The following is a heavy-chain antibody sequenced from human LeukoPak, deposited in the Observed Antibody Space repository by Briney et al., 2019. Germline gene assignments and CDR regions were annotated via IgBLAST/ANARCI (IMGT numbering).Heavy chain of an antibody. D-gene: IGHD3-22*01. V-gene: IGHV4-59*08. Sequence: SETLSLTCTVSGDSISSHFWSWIRQPPGKGLEYIGCIHYTGSTKYNFSLKSRVTISVDTSKNQLSLRLSSVTAADTAVYYCARLGRGSSGYPEYFEHWGQGTLVTVSS. CDR1: GDSISSHF. CDR3: ARLGRGSSGYPEYFEH. CDR2: IHYTGST. J-gene: IGHJ1*01.